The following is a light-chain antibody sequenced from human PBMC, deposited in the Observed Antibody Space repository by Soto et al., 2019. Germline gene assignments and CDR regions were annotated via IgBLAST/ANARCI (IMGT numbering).Light chain of an antibody. Sequence: QSVLTQPPSVSVAPGQKVTISCSGSGSNTGKNYVSWYQQLPGTAPKLLIYEDSRRPSGIPDRFSGSKSGTSATLGITGLQTGDEDDYYGGSWDSSLSAVVFGTGTKLTVL. CDR2: EDS. CDR3: GSWDSSLSAVV. CDR1: GSNTGKNY. V-gene: IGLV1-51*02. J-gene: IGLJ1*01.